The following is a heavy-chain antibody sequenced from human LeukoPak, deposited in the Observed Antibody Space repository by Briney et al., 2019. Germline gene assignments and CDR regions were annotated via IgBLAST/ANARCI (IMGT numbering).Heavy chain of an antibody. CDR1: GYTFTSYY. D-gene: IGHD5-24*01. J-gene: IGHJ5*02. V-gene: IGHV1-46*01. CDR2: INPSGGST. Sequence: ASVKVYCKASGYTFTSYYMHWVRQAPGQGLEWMGIINPSGGSTSYAQKFQGRVTMTRDTSTSTVYMELSSLRAEDTALYYCAKANGYLSGWFDPWGQGTLVTVSS. CDR3: AKANGYLSGWFDP.